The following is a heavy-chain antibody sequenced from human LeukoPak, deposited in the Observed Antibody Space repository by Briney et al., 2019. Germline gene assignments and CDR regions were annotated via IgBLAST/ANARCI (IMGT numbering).Heavy chain of an antibody. CDR1: GDSVSSNSVT. J-gene: IGHJ5*02. V-gene: IGHV6-1*01. Sequence: SQTLSLTCAISGDSVSSNSVTWNWIRQSPSRGLEWLGRTYYRSTWYNDYAVSVRGRITINPDTSKNQFSLHLNSVTPEDTAVYYCARRLTQYDCFDPWGQGILVTVSS. CDR3: ARRLTQYDCFDP. D-gene: IGHD2-2*01. CDR2: TYYRSTWYN.